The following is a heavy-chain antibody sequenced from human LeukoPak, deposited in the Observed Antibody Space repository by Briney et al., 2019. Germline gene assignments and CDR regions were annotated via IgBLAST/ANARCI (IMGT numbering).Heavy chain of an antibody. Sequence: ASVKVSCTASGYTFTHYYVHRVRQAPGQGLGWMGWINPNSGGTNYAQKFQGRVTMTRDTSISTAYMELSRLRSDDTAVYYCAREGPIVGATHLVDYWGQGTLVTVSS. CDR2: INPNSGGT. V-gene: IGHV1-2*02. CDR3: AREGPIVGATHLVDY. D-gene: IGHD1-26*01. J-gene: IGHJ4*02. CDR1: GYTFTHYY.